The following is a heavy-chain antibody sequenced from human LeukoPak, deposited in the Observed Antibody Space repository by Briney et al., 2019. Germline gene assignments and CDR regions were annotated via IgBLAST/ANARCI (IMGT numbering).Heavy chain of an antibody. CDR1: GFSLSSSGVG. Sequence: KESGPTLVKPTQTLTLICTFSGFSLSSSGVGVGWIRQPPGKALEWLALIYWNDDKRYSPSLKSRLTIAKDTSKNQVVLTMTNMDPVDTATYYCAHRQITAAGQYFQHWGQGTLVTVSS. J-gene: IGHJ1*01. D-gene: IGHD6-13*01. CDR2: IYWNDDK. V-gene: IGHV2-5*01. CDR3: AHRQITAAGQYFQH.